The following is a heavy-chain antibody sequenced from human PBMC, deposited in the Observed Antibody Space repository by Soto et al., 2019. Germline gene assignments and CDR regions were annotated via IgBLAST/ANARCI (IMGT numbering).Heavy chain of an antibody. D-gene: IGHD4-17*01. CDR3: TRDTVGPSDAFDI. CDR1: GFTFGDYA. J-gene: IGHJ3*02. CDR2: IRSKAYGGTT. V-gene: IGHV3-49*03. Sequence: GGSLRLSCTASGFTFGDYAMSWFRQAPGKGLEWVGSIRSKAYGGTTEYAASVKGRFTISRDDSKSIAYLQMNSLKTEDTAVYYCTRDTVGPSDAFDIWGQGTMVTVSS.